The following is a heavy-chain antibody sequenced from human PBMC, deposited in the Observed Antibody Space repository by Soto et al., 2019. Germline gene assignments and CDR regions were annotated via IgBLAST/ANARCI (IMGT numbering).Heavy chain of an antibody. CDR2: ISYDGSNK. Sequence: GGSLRLSCAASGFTVSSYAMHWVRQAPGKGLEWVAVISYDGSNKYYADSVKGRFTISRDNSKNTLYLQMNSLRAEDTAVYYCAREEYYYGSGSSNWGQGTLVTVSS. V-gene: IGHV3-30-3*01. CDR1: GFTVSSYA. J-gene: IGHJ4*02. CDR3: AREEYYYGSGSSN. D-gene: IGHD3-10*01.